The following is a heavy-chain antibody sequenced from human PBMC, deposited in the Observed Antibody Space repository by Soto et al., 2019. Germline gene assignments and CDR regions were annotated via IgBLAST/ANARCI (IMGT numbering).Heavy chain of an antibody. J-gene: IGHJ4*02. Sequence: LRLCRGASGLKFSNYAMSWVRQSPGKGLEWVSLISATGGGTYYADSVKGRFTISRDNSHNTLYLHVHSLTAEDTAVYYCAKDRRAGGNSAFYFDFWGQGAQVTVSS. D-gene: IGHD3-16*01. CDR3: AKDRRAGGNSAFYFDF. V-gene: IGHV3-23*01. CDR2: ISATGGGT. CDR1: GLKFSNYA.